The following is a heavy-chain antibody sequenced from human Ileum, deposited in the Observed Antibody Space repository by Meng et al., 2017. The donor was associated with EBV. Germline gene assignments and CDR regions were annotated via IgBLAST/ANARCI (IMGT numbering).Heavy chain of an antibody. CDR3: ARRDTAWFDP. V-gene: IGHV4-39*01. D-gene: IGHD2-21*02. CDR2: IYHTGST. CDR1: GGSITSYSYY. Sequence: QRHLQESDPGLVKPSEPLSLTCSVFGGSITSYSYYWGWIRQPPGKGLEWIATIYHTGSTYYNPPLKSRVTISVDTSKNEFSLKVTSVTAADTALYYCARRDTAWFDPWGRGTLVTVSS. J-gene: IGHJ5*02.